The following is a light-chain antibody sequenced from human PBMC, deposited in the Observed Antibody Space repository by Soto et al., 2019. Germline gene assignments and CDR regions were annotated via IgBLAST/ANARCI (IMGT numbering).Light chain of an antibody. J-gene: IGKJ1*01. CDR1: QSITSG. V-gene: IGKV1-5*01. CDR2: DSG. CDR3: QQYYSYRPT. Sequence: DIHMTQSPSTLSASVGDRVTITCRASQSITSGLAWYQEKRGKAPKLLIYDSGSLESGVPSMLSGSGSGTEYTLTISSLQPEDFATYYWQQYYSYRPTCGQGTKV.